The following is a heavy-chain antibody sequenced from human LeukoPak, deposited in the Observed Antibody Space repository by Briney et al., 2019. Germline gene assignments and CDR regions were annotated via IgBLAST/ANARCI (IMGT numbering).Heavy chain of an antibody. CDR1: GFTFNTYG. CDR3: YTDIVTVPAPDY. D-gene: IGHD2-2*01. CDR2: ITYDRGDT. V-gene: IGHV3-30*02. J-gene: IGHJ4*02. Sequence: GGSLRLSCTASGFTFNTYGMHWVRQPPGKGLEWVAFITYDRGDTYYADSVKGRFTISRDSSKTTLYLQMNSLRAEDTAVYYCYTDIVTVPAPDYWGQGALVTVSS.